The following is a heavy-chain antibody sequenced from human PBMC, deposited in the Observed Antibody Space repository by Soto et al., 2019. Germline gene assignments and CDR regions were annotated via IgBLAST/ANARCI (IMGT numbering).Heavy chain of an antibody. V-gene: IGHV1-18*01. Sequence: ASVKVSCKASGYTFTSYGISWVRQAPGQGLEWMGWISAYNGNTNYAQKLQGRVTMTTDTSTSTAYMELRRLRSDDTAVYYCARSSEQLETEYFQHWGQGTLVTVSS. CDR3: ARSSEQLETEYFQH. CDR2: ISAYNGNT. D-gene: IGHD6-13*01. J-gene: IGHJ1*01. CDR1: GYTFTSYG.